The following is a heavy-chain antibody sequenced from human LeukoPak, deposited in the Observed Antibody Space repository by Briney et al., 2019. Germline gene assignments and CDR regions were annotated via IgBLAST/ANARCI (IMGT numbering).Heavy chain of an antibody. D-gene: IGHD6-13*01. CDR1: GFTFSSYS. CDR3: ARDCRQLVLYYYYYGMDV. CDR2: ISSSSSYI. Sequence: GGSLRLSCAASGFTFSSYSMNWVRQAPGKGLEWVSSISSSSSYIYYADSVKGRFTISRDNAENSLYLQMNSLRAEDTAVYYCARDCRQLVLYYYYYGMDVWGQGTTVTVSS. V-gene: IGHV3-21*01. J-gene: IGHJ6*02.